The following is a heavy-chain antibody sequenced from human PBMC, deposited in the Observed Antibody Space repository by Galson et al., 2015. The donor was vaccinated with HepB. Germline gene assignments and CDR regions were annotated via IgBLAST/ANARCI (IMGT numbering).Heavy chain of an antibody. CDR3: ARTEDIVVVPAADQGFDY. D-gene: IGHD2-2*01. V-gene: IGHV1-69*13. CDR1: GGTFSSYA. J-gene: IGHJ4*02. CDR2: IIPIFGTA. Sequence: SVKVSCKASGGTFSSYAISWVRQAPGQGLEWMGGIIPIFGTANYAQKFQGRVTITADESTSTAYMELSSLRSEDTAVYYCARTEDIVVVPAADQGFDYWGQGTLVTVSS.